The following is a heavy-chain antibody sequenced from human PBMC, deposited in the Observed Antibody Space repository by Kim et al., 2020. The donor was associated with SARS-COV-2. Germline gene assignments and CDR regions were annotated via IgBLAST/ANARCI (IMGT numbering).Heavy chain of an antibody. Sequence: GGSLRLSCAASGFTFSSYAMHWVRQAPGKGLEWVAVISYDRSNKYYADSVKGRFTISRDNSKNTLYLQMNSLRAEDTAVYYCARGEPYYGSGVNYWGQGTLVTVSS. D-gene: IGHD3-10*01. J-gene: IGHJ4*02. CDR1: GFTFSSYA. V-gene: IGHV3-30-3*01. CDR2: ISYDRSNK. CDR3: ARGEPYYGSGVNY.